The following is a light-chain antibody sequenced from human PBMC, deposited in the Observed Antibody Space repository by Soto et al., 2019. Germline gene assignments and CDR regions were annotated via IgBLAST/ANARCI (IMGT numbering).Light chain of an antibody. CDR3: QVWDSSSEYV. CDR2: DDS. Sequence: SYERTQPPSVSVAPGQTARIACGGKNIGSKSVHWYQKKPGQAPVLVVYDDSDRPSGIPERFSGSNSGNTATLTISRVEAGDEADYYCQVWDSSSEYVFGTGTKVTVL. V-gene: IGLV3-21*02. CDR1: NIGSKS. J-gene: IGLJ1*01.